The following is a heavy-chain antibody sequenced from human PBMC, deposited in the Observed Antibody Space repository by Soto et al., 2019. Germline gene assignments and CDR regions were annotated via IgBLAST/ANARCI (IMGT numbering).Heavy chain of an antibody. Sequence: GGSLRLSCASAGLNFISYSMNWVRQAPGKGLEWVSYISSSSSTIYYADSVKGRFTISRDNAKNSLYLQMNSLRAEDTAVYYCARDYSSYGPFDYWGQGTLVTVSS. CDR1: GLNFISYS. D-gene: IGHD5-18*01. CDR3: ARDYSSYGPFDY. V-gene: IGHV3-48*01. J-gene: IGHJ4*02. CDR2: ISSSSSTI.